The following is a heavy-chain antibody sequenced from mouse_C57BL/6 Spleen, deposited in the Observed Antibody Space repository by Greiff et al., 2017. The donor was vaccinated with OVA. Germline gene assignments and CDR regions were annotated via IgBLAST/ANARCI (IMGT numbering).Heavy chain of an antibody. Sequence: QVQLQQPGAELVKPGASVKLSCKASGYTFTSYWMHWVKQRPGQGLEWIGMIHPNSGSTNYNEKFKSKATLTVDKSSSTAYMQLSSLTSEDSAVYYCASYYGNGYFDVWGTGTTVTVSS. V-gene: IGHV1-64*01. CDR1: GYTFTSYW. J-gene: IGHJ1*03. CDR3: ASYYGNGYFDV. D-gene: IGHD2-1*01. CDR2: IHPNSGST.